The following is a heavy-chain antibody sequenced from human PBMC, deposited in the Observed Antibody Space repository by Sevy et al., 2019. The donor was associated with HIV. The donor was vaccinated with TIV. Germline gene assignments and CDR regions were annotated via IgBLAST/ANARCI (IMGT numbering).Heavy chain of an antibody. Sequence: SGPTLVKPTQPLTLTCTFSEFSLSTTGVAVGWIRQPPGRALEWLALIYWDDHKVYSPSLKSRLTITKDTSKNQVVLTLTNVNPVDTATYSCAHRQPLYRGSRLGYFDYWGQGILVTVSS. V-gene: IGHV2-5*02. CDR1: EFSLSTTGVA. CDR2: IYWDDHK. D-gene: IGHD3-16*02. CDR3: AHRQPLYRGSRLGYFDY. J-gene: IGHJ4*02.